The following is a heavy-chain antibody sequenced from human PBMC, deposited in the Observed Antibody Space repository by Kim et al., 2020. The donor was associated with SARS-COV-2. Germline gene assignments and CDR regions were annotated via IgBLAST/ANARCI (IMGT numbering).Heavy chain of an antibody. D-gene: IGHD6-25*01. CDR2: ISSTSRNI. J-gene: IGHJ4*02. CDR1: GFSFSIYS. CDR3: ASVGPSGHTVDY. Sequence: GGSLRLSCAASGFSFSIYSIDWVRRAPGKGLEWIIYISSTSRNIYYADSVKGRFTVSRDNAENSVYLQMDSLTDEDTAIYYCASVGPSGHTVDYWGQGTPVTVSS. V-gene: IGHV3-48*02.